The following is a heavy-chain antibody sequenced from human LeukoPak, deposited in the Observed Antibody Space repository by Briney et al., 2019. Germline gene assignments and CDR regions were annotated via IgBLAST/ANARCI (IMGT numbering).Heavy chain of an antibody. J-gene: IGHJ1*01. CDR1: GFTFSDSG. CDR2: ISNDGENE. V-gene: IGHV3-30*03. D-gene: IGHD6-19*01. Sequence: PGGSLRLSSSVSGFTFSDSGMHWVRQAPGKGLEWVAFISNDGENELYADSVKGRFTISRDNSKNTLYLQMNSLRAEDTAVYYCARGLQYRSGWFMHWGQGTLVTVSS. CDR3: ARGLQYRSGWFMH.